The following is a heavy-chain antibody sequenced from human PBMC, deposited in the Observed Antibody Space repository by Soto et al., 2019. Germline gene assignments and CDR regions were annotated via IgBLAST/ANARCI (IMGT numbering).Heavy chain of an antibody. V-gene: IGHV4-59*06. D-gene: IGHD3-3*01. CDR1: GDSISSYY. CDR2: IYYSGST. J-gene: IGHJ6*02. Sequence: TSETLSLTCTVSGDSISSYYWSWIRQPPGKGLEWIGYIYYSGSTYYNPSLKSRVTISVDTSKNQFSLKLSSVTAADTAVYYCAIDRRIFGVVGSTYYGMDVWGQGTTVTVSS. CDR3: AIDRRIFGVVGSTYYGMDV.